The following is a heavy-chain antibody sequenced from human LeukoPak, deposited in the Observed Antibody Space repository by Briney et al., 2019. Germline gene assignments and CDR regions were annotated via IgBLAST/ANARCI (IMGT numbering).Heavy chain of an antibody. V-gene: IGHV1-46*01. CDR1: GYTFTSYY. D-gene: IGHD4-23*01. Sequence: ASVKVSCKASGYTFTSYYMHWVRQASGHGLEWMGIINPSGGSTSYAQKFQGRVTMTRDMSTSTVYMELSSLRSEDTAVYYCARVLGLGTTVVTLPTDYWGQGTLVTVSS. J-gene: IGHJ4*02. CDR2: INPSGGST. CDR3: ARVLGLGTTVVTLPTDY.